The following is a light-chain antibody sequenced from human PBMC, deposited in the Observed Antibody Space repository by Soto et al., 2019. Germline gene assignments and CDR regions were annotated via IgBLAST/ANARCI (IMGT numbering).Light chain of an antibody. J-gene: IGLJ2*01. CDR3: GSYAGSNIMI. Sequence: QSALTQPPSASGSPGQSVTISCTGTSSDVGRYNYVSWYQQHPGKAPKLMIYDVTKRPSGVPDRFSGSKSGNTASLTVSGLQAEDEATYFCGSYAGSNIMIFGGGTKLTVL. V-gene: IGLV2-8*01. CDR2: DVT. CDR1: SSDVGRYNY.